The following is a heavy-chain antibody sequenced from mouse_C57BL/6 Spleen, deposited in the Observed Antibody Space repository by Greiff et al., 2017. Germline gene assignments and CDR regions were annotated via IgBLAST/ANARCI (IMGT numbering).Heavy chain of an antibody. V-gene: IGHV1-53*01. CDR2: INPSNGGT. CDR3: ARGDYVEGFYYWG. Sequence: QVQLQQPGTELVKPGASVKLSCKASGYTFTSYWMHWVKQRPGQGLEWIGNINPSNGGTNYNEKFKSKATLTVDKSSSTAYMQLSSLTSEDSAVDYGARGDYVEGFYYWGWGQGATLTVAT. CDR1: GYTFTSYW. D-gene: IGHD2-1*01. J-gene: IGHJ2*01.